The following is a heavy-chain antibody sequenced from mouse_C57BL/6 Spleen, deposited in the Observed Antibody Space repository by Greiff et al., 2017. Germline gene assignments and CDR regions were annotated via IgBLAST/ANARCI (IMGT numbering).Heavy chain of an antibody. CDR2: IDPNSGGT. Sequence: QVQLQQPGAELVKPGASVKLSCKASGYTFTSYWMHWVKQRPGRGLEWIGRIDPNSGGTKYNEKLKSKATLTVDKPSSTAYMQLSSLTSEDSAVYYCARCHYYGSSYHWYFDVWGTGTTVTVSS. D-gene: IGHD1-1*01. V-gene: IGHV1-72*01. CDR3: ARCHYYGSSYHWYFDV. J-gene: IGHJ1*03. CDR1: GYTFTSYW.